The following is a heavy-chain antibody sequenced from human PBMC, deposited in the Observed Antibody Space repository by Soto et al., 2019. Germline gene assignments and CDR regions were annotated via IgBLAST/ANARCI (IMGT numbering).Heavy chain of an antibody. CDR1: GFAFSTYG. CDR3: AKDYVLEWLRYYYGMDV. CDR2: ISYDGGNK. J-gene: IGHJ6*02. D-gene: IGHD3-3*01. Sequence: GGSLRLSCAASGFAFSTYGMHWVRQSPGKGLEWVAVISYDGGNKYYTDSVKGRFTISRDNSKNTLFLQMNSLRAEDTAVYYCAKDYVLEWLRYYYGMDVWGQGTTVTVSS. V-gene: IGHV3-30*18.